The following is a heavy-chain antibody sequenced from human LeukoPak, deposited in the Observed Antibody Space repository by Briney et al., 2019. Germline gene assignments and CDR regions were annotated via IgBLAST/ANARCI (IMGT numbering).Heavy chain of an antibody. CDR3: ARQTGYSYGYVDY. CDR2: IYYSGST. V-gene: IGHV4-59*08. CDR1: GGSISSYY. Sequence: SETLSLTCTVSGGSISSYYWSWIRQPPGKGLEWIGYIYYSGSTNYNPSLKSRVTISVDTSKNQFSLKLSSVTAADTAVYYCARQTGYSYGYVDYWGQGILVTVSS. J-gene: IGHJ4*02. D-gene: IGHD5-18*01.